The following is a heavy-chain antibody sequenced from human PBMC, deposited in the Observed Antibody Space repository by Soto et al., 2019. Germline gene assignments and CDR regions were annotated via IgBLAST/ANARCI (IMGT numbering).Heavy chain of an antibody. CDR3: TTGCSSTSCYYNYYYYMDV. CDR1: GFTFSNAW. D-gene: IGHD2-2*01. CDR2: IKSKTDGGTT. J-gene: IGHJ6*03. V-gene: IGHV3-15*01. Sequence: GGSLRLSCAASGFTFSNAWMSWVRQAPGKGLEWVGRIKSKTDGGTTDYAAPVKGRFTISRDDSKNTLYLQMNSLKTEDTAVYYCTTGCSSTSCYYNYYYYMDVWGKGTTVTVSS.